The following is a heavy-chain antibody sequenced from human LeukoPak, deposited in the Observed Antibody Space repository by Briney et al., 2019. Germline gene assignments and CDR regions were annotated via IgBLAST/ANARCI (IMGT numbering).Heavy chain of an antibody. CDR3: ARGAEGHNYGELDS. V-gene: IGHV3-74*01. CDR2: IHYDGTYT. J-gene: IGHJ5*01. Sequence: GGSLRLSCAASGFTFSTYWMHWVRQIPGKGLVWLSRIHYDGTYTTYVDSVRGRITISRDNTKSTLYLQMNSLRADDTAVYYCARGAEGHNYGELDSWGQGTLVTVSS. D-gene: IGHD5-18*01. CDR1: GFTFSTYW.